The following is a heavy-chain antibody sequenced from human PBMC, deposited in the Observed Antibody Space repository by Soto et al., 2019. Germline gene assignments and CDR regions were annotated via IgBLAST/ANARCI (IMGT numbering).Heavy chain of an antibody. CDR3: ATSNYGERD. CDR2: VSGSGDST. D-gene: IGHD3-10*01. CDR1: GFTLSEYG. J-gene: IGHJ4*02. V-gene: IGHV3-23*01. Sequence: ELQVLESGGGLVQPGGSLRLTCAASGFTLSEYGTSWVRQAPGKGLEWVSFVSGSGDSTYYTDSVKGRFPISRDSSKNTVCLQMNSLRAEDTAVYYCATSNYGERDWGQGTLVTVSS.